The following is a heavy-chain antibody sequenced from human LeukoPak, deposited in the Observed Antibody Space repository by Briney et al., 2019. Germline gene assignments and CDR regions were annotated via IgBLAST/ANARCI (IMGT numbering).Heavy chain of an antibody. CDR1: GFTFSSYS. D-gene: IGHD1-26*01. CDR3: AKDFIAMSDWEPLGY. CDR2: ISSSSSTI. V-gene: IGHV3-48*02. Sequence: GGSLRLSCAASGFTFSSYSMNWVRQAPGKGLEWVSYISSSSSTIYYADSVKGRFTISRDNPKNTLYLQMNSLRDEDTAVYYCAKDFIAMSDWEPLGYWGQGILVTVSS. J-gene: IGHJ4*02.